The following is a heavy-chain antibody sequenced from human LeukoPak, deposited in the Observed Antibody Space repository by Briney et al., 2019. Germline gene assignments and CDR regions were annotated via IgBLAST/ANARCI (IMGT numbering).Heavy chain of an antibody. CDR2: IYYSGCT. Sequence: SETLSLTCDVSGGLFSGYYWIWIRQPPGNGLELIGYIYYSGCTYYNPFLKSRFTISVDTSKNQFSLKLSFVTAEDTAVYYCARVSRMGAAAGWFDPWGQGTLVTVSS. CDR3: ARVSRMGAAAGWFDP. J-gene: IGHJ5*02. D-gene: IGHD6-13*01. CDR1: GGLFSGYY. V-gene: IGHV4-59*01.